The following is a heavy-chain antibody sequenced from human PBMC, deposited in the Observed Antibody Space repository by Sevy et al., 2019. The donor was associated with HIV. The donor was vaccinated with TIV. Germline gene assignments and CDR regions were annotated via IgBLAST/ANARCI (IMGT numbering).Heavy chain of an antibody. CDR3: AKENGIAARLSTYYFDY. CDR2: ISYDGSNK. D-gene: IGHD6-6*01. Sequence: GGSLRLSCAASGFTFSSYGMHWVRQAPAKGLEWVAVISYDGSNKYYADSVKGRFTISRDNSKNTLYLQMNSLRAEDTAVYYCAKENGIAARLSTYYFDYWGQGTLVTVSS. CDR1: GFTFSSYG. V-gene: IGHV3-30*18. J-gene: IGHJ4*02.